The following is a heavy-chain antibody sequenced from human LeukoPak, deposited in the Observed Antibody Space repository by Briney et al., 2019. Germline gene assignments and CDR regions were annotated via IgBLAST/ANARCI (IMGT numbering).Heavy chain of an antibody. CDR2: IYYSGST. V-gene: IGHV4-30-4*08. CDR3: ARGRASGYSSGWYSN. Sequence: LRLSCAASGFTVSSNYMSWVRQAPWKGLEWIGYIYYSGSTYYNPSLKSRVTISVDTSKNQFSLKLSSVTAADTAVYYCARGRASGYSSGWYSNWGQGTLVTVSS. CDR1: GFTVSSNY. D-gene: IGHD6-19*01. J-gene: IGHJ4*02.